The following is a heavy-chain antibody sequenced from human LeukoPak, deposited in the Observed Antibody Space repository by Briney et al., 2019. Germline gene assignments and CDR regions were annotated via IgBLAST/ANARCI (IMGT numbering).Heavy chain of an antibody. V-gene: IGHV1-2*02. Sequence: ASVKVSCKASGYTFTDYYMHWVRQAPGQGLEWMGWINPNSGGTDYAQKFQGRVTITRDTSISTAYMELSRLRSDDTAVYYCARGWVGKNYNNGMDVWGQGTRVTVSS. CDR3: ARGWVGKNYNNGMDV. D-gene: IGHD2-15*01. CDR1: GYTFTDYY. J-gene: IGHJ6*02. CDR2: INPNSGGT.